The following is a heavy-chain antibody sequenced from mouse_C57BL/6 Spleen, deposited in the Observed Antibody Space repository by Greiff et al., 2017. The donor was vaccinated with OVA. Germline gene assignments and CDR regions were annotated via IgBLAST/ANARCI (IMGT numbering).Heavy chain of an antibody. CDR2: IYPGDGDT. J-gene: IGHJ2*01. V-gene: IGHV1-80*01. D-gene: IGHD1-1*01. CDR3: ARVYYYGSSHFDY. CDR1: GYAFSSYW. Sequence: VMLVESGAELVKPGASVKISCKASGYAFSSYWMNWVKQRPGKGLEWIGQIYPGDGDTNYNGKFKGKATLTADKSSSTAYMQLSSLTSEDSAVYFCARVYYYGSSHFDYWGQGTTLTVSS.